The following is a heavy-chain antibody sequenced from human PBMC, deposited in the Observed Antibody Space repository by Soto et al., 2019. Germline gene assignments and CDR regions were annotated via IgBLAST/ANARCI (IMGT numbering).Heavy chain of an antibody. Sequence: VQLVESGGGLIQPGGSLRLSCAASGFTVSNNHMTWVRQAAGKGLELVSFVHGGGSTSYADSVKGRFTISRDNSKNMLYLQMDSLRAEDTAIYYCAGRLTTAASLDYWGRGTLVTFSS. J-gene: IGHJ4*02. CDR3: AGRLTTAASLDY. CDR2: VHGGGST. V-gene: IGHV3-53*01. D-gene: IGHD3-16*01. CDR1: GFTVSNNH.